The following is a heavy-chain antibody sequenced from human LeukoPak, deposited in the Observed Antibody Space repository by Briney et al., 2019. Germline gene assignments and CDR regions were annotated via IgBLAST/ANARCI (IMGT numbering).Heavy chain of an antibody. CDR1: GGSISSGSYY. Sequence: SETLSLTCSVSGGSISSGSYYWSWIRQPAGKGLEWIGRIYTSGSTNYNPSLKSRVTISVDTSKNQFSLKLSSVTAADTAVYYCARDEDYGVFDYWGQGTLVTVSS. V-gene: IGHV4-61*02. CDR2: IYTSGST. J-gene: IGHJ4*02. D-gene: IGHD4/OR15-4a*01. CDR3: ARDEDYGVFDY.